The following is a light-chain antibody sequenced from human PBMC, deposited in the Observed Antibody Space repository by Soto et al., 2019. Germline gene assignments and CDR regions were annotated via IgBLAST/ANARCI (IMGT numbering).Light chain of an antibody. CDR1: SSNIGAGYD. J-gene: IGLJ2*01. V-gene: IGLV1-40*01. CDR3: AAWDDSLSGSV. Sequence: QSALTQPPSVSGAPGQRVTISCTGSSSNIGAGYDVHWYLHLPGTAPKLLIFGNSHRPSGVPDRFSGSKSGSSASLAISGLRSEDEADYYCAAWDDSLSGSVFGGGTKLTVL. CDR2: GNS.